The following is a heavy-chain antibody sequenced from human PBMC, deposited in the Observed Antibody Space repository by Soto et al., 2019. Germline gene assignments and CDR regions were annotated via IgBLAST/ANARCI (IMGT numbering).Heavy chain of an antibody. CDR3: AVSLTGTALFYYYGMGV. CDR1: GFTFSSYA. CDR2: ISGSGGST. V-gene: IGHV3-23*01. Sequence: GGSLRLSCAASGFTFSSYAMSWVRQAPGKGLEWVSAISGSGGSTYYADSVKGRFTISRDNSKNTLYLQMNSLRAEDTAVYYCAVSLTGTALFYYYGMGVWGQGTTVTVSS. J-gene: IGHJ6*02. D-gene: IGHD1-7*01.